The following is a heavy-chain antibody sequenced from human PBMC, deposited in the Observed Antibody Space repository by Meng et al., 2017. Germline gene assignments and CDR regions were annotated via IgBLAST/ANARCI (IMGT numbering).Heavy chain of an antibody. CDR2: IYYSGST. Sequence: GSLRLSCTVSGGSISSYYWSWIRQPPGKGLEWIGYIYYSGSTNYNPSLKSRVTISVDTSKNQFSLKLSSVTAADTAVYYCARDRADYYGSGSYYLDAFDIWGQGTMVTVSS. V-gene: IGHV4-59*01. CDR3: ARDRADYYGSGSYYLDAFDI. D-gene: IGHD3-10*01. CDR1: GGSISSYY. J-gene: IGHJ3*02.